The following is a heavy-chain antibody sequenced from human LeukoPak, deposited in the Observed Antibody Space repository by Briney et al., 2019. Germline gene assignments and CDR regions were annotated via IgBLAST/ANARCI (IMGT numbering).Heavy chain of an antibody. CDR1: GGSISSGGYY. CDR2: IYYSGST. Sequence: PSETLSLTCTVSGGSISSGGYYWSWIHQHPGKGLEWIGYIYYSGSTYYNPSLKSRVTISVDTSKNQFSLKLSSVTAADTAVYYCARILGYCTNGVCYNFAFDIWGQGTMVTVPS. D-gene: IGHD2-8*01. V-gene: IGHV4-31*03. CDR3: ARILGYCTNGVCYNFAFDI. J-gene: IGHJ3*02.